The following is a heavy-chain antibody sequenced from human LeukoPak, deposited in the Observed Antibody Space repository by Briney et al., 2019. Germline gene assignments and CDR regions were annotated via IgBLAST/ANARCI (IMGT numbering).Heavy chain of an antibody. CDR3: ARDRMTTVTTFDY. D-gene: IGHD4-17*01. CDR1: GYTFTGYY. CDR2: INPNSGGT. V-gene: IGHV1-2*02. Sequence: ASVKVSCKASGYTFTGYYMHWVRQAPGQGLEWMGWINPNSGGTNYAQKFQGRVTMTRDTSISTAYMELRSLRSDDTAVYYCARDRMTTVTTFDYWGQGTLVTVSS. J-gene: IGHJ4*02.